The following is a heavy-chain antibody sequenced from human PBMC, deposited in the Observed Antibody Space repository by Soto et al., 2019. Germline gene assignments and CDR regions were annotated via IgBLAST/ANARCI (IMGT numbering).Heavy chain of an antibody. V-gene: IGHV4-31*03. J-gene: IGHJ6*03. CDR3: ARAYFDVYYYYYMDV. CDR1: GGSISSGGYY. Sequence: QVQLQESGPGLVKPSQTLSLTCTVSGGSISSGGYYWSWIRQHPGKGLEWIGYIYYSGSTYYNPSLKRRVTISVNTSKNQFSLKRFSVTAADTAVYYCARAYFDVYYYYYMDVWGKGTTVTVSS. CDR2: IYYSGST. D-gene: IGHD3-9*01.